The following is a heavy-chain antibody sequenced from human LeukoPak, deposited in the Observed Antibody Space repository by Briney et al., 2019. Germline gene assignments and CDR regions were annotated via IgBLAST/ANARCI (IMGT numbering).Heavy chain of an antibody. CDR2: IRYDGSNK. V-gene: IGHV3-30*02. CDR1: GFTFSSYG. CDR3: AKAGVKMTTVTYFDY. J-gene: IGHJ4*02. Sequence: PGGSLRLSCAASGFTFSSYGMHWVRQAPGKGLEWVAFIRYDGSNKYYADSVKGRFTISRDNSKNTLYLQMNSLRAEDTAVYYCAKAGVKMTTVTYFDYWGQGTLVTVSS. D-gene: IGHD4-17*01.